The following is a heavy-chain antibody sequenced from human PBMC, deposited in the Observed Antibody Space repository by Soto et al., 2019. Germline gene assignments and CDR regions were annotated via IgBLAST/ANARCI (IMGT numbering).Heavy chain of an antibody. CDR2: ISYDGSNK. CDR1: GFTFSSYA. D-gene: IGHD3-10*01. V-gene: IGHV3-30-3*01. CDR3: ARGLTMVRGVIYYYGMDV. J-gene: IGHJ6*02. Sequence: QVQLVESGGGVVQPGRSLRLSCAASGFTFSSYAMHWVRQAPGKGLEWVAVISYDGSNKYYADSVKGRFTISRDNSKNTLYLQMNSLRAEDTAVYYCARGLTMVRGVIYYYGMDVWGQGTTVTVSS.